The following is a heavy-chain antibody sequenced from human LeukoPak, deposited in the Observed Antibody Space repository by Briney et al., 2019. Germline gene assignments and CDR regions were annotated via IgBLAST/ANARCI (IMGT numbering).Heavy chain of an antibody. Sequence: GSVKVSCKASGYTFTGYYMHWVRQAPGQGLEWMGRINPNSGGTNYAQKFQGRVTMTRDTSISTAYMELSRLRADESAVYYCARVSSGWYYFDYWGQGTLVTVSS. CDR2: INPNSGGT. CDR1: GYTFTGYY. CDR3: ARVSSGWYYFDY. V-gene: IGHV1-2*06. D-gene: IGHD6-19*01. J-gene: IGHJ4*02.